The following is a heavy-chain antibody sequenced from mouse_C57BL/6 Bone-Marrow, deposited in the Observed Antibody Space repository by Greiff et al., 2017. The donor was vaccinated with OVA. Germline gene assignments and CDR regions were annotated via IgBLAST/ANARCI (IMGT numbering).Heavy chain of an antibody. J-gene: IGHJ1*03. D-gene: IGHD3-3*01. CDR1: GYTFTSYG. CDR2: IYPRSGNT. V-gene: IGHV1-81*01. Sequence: SGAELARPGASVKLSCKASGYTFTSYGISWVKQRTGQGLEWIGEIYPRSGNTYYNEKFKGKATLTADKSSSTAYMELRSLTSEDSAVYFCARGTVWYFDVWGTGTTVTVSS. CDR3: ARGTVWYFDV.